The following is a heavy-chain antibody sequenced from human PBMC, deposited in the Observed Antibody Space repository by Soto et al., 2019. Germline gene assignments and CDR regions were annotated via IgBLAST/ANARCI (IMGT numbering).Heavy chain of an antibody. D-gene: IGHD3-16*02. CDR3: ARQRITFGGVIVHGMDF. CDR1: GYSFTSYW. J-gene: IGHJ6*02. V-gene: IGHV5-10-1*01. CDR2: IDPSDSYT. Sequence: GESLKISCKGSGYSFTSYWISWVRQMPGKGLEWMGRIDPSDSYTNYSPSFQGHVTISADKSISTAYLQWSSLKASDTAMYYCARQRITFGGVIVHGMDFWGQGTTVTVSS.